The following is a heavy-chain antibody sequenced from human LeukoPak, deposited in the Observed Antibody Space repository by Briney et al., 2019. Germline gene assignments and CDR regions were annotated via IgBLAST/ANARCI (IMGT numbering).Heavy chain of an antibody. Sequence: PSETLSLTCTVSGGSISSYYWSWIRQPPGKGLEWIGYIYYSGNTNYNPSLKSRVTISVDTSKNQFSLKLSSVTAADTAVYYCARAGKVVPAAIAFDNWFDPWGQGTLVTVSS. D-gene: IGHD2-2*02. V-gene: IGHV4-59*12. CDR1: GGSISSYY. CDR3: ARAGKVVPAAIAFDNWFDP. CDR2: IYYSGNT. J-gene: IGHJ5*02.